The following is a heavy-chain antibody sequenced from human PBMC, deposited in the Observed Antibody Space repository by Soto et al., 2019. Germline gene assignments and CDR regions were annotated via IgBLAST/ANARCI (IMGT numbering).Heavy chain of an antibody. CDR2: ISYDGNNK. D-gene: IGHD2-15*01. J-gene: IGHJ6*02. Sequence: QVQLVESGGGMVQPGRSLRLSCAASGFTFSNYVMYWVRQAPGKGLEWVAVISYDGNNKYYADSVKGRFTISRDNSKNMLYLQMNSLRAEDTAVYYCARAGCDGGSCYTLVGLRYGMDVWGQGTTVTVSS. V-gene: IGHV3-30-3*01. CDR1: GFTFSNYV. CDR3: ARAGCDGGSCYTLVGLRYGMDV.